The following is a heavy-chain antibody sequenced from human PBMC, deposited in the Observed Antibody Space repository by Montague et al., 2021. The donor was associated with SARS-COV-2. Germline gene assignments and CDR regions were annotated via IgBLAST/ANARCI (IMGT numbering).Heavy chain of an antibody. CDR2: TYYRSTWYN. CDR1: GDSVSSNDAA. CDR3: ASQFGITWYALDV. V-gene: IGHV6-1*01. J-gene: IGHJ6*02. Sequence: CAISGDSVSSNDAAWNWIRQSPSRGLEWLGRTYYRSTWYNDYAVSVTGRITINPDTSKNQFSLHLNSVTPEDTAVYYCASQFGITWYALDVWGQGTTVTVSS. D-gene: IGHD3-10*01.